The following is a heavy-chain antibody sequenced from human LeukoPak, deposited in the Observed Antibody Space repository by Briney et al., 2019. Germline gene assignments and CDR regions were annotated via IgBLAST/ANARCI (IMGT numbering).Heavy chain of an antibody. D-gene: IGHD1-1*01. V-gene: IGHV1-24*01. CDR2: FDPEDGET. Sequence: ASVKVSCKVSGYTLTELSMHWVRQDPGKGLEWMGGFDPEDGETIYAQKFQGRVTMTEDTSTDTAYMELSSLRSEDTAVYYCATVQTYNWNGAVWFDPWGQGTLVTVSS. CDR3: ATVQTYNWNGAVWFDP. CDR1: GYTLTELS. J-gene: IGHJ5*02.